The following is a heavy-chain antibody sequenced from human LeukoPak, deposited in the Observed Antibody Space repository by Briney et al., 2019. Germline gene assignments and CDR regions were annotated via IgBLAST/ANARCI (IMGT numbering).Heavy chain of an antibody. CDR2: IYPGDSDT. D-gene: IGHD3-22*01. CDR1: GYSFTSYW. CDR3: ARGAYDSSGYYYPGWFDP. J-gene: IGHJ5*02. V-gene: IGHV5-51*01. Sequence: ESLKISCKGSGYSFTSYWIGWVRQMPGKGLEWMGIIYPGDSDTRYSPSFQGQVTISADKSISTAYLQWSSLKASDTAMYYCARGAYDSSGYYYPGWFDPWGQGTLVTVSS.